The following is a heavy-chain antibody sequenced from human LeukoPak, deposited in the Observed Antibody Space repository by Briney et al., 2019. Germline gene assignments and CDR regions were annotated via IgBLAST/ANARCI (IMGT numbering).Heavy chain of an antibody. CDR1: GFTLSSQA. Sequence: GGSLRLACAASGFTLSSQAMSWVRQAPGKGLEWVALIWYDGSNKFYADSVKGRFTISRDNSKNALYLQMNSLRAEDTAVYYCARGGGWSAYGMDVWAKGPRSPSP. V-gene: IGHV3-33*08. CDR2: IWYDGSNK. D-gene: IGHD3-3*01. J-gene: IGHJ6*02. CDR3: ARGGGWSAYGMDV.